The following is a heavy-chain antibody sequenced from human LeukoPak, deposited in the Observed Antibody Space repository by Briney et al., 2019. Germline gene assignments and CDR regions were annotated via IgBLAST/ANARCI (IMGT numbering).Heavy chain of an antibody. Sequence: ASVKVSCKASGGTFSSYAISWVRQAPGQGLEWMGGIIPIFGTANYAQKFQGRVTITADESTSTAYMELSSLRSEDTAVHYCARGYSSSPPRWAFDYWGQGTLVTVSS. V-gene: IGHV1-69*13. CDR3: ARGYSSSPPRWAFDY. CDR1: GGTFSSYA. CDR2: IIPIFGTA. D-gene: IGHD6-13*01. J-gene: IGHJ4*02.